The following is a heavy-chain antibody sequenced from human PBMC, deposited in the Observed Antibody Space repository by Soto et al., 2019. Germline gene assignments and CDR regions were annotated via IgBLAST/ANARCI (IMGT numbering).Heavy chain of an antibody. J-gene: IGHJ4*02. CDR1: GYTFTSYG. D-gene: IGHD6-19*01. CDR2: ISAYNGNT. CDR3: ARDKLPYSSGLGFDY. V-gene: IGHV1-18*01. Sequence: ASVKVSCKASGYTFTSYGISWVRQAPGQGLEWMGRISAYNGNTNYAQKLQGRVTMTTDTSTSTAYMELRSLRSDDTAVYYCARDKLPYSSGLGFDYWGQGTLVTVSS.